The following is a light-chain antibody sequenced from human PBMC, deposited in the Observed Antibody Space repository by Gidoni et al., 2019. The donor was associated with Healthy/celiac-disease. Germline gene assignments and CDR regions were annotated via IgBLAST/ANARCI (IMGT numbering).Light chain of an antibody. CDR3: QQYDNL. J-gene: IGKJ3*01. Sequence: DIQLTQFPSSLSASVGDRVTITCQASQDISNYLNWYQQKPGKAPKLLIYDASNLETGVPSRFSGSGSGTDFTFTISSLQPEDIATYYCQQYDNLFGPGTKVDIK. V-gene: IGKV1-33*01. CDR1: QDISNY. CDR2: DAS.